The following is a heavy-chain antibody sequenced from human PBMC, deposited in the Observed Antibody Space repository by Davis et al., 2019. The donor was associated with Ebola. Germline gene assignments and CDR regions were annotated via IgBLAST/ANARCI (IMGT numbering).Heavy chain of an antibody. D-gene: IGHD3-22*01. J-gene: IGHJ4*02. V-gene: IGHV1-18*01. CDR3: ARTNFHFDSSGQGYSFDY. CDR1: GYTFTSYG. Sequence: ASVKVSCKASGYTFTSYGISWVRQAPGQGLEWMGWISAYNGNTNYAQKFQGRVTMTRDTSITTAYMELSSLRSTDTAVYFCARTNFHFDSSGQGYSFDYWGQGTLVTVSS. CDR2: ISAYNGNT.